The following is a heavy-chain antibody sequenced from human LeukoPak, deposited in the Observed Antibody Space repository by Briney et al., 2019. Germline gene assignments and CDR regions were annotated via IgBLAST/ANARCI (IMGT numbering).Heavy chain of an antibody. D-gene: IGHD2-15*01. CDR1: GYTFTSYD. Sequence: ASVKVSCKASGYTFTSYDINWVRQATGQGLEWMGWMNPNSGNTGYAQKFQGRVIMTRNTSISIAYMELSSLRSEDTAVYYCARGDGYCSGGSCSNNWFDPWGQGTLVTVSS. CDR3: ARGDGYCSGGSCSNNWFDP. V-gene: IGHV1-8*01. J-gene: IGHJ5*02. CDR2: MNPNSGNT.